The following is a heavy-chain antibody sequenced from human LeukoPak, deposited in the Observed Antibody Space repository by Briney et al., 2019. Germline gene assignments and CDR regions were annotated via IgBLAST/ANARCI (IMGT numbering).Heavy chain of an antibody. J-gene: IGHJ6*02. CDR1: GFTFSAYN. V-gene: IGHV3-21*01. CDR2: ISSSSNYI. Sequence: GGSLRLSCVTSGFTFSAYNMNWGRQAPGKGLEWVSCISSSSNYIYYADSVKGRFHISRDNAKNSLYLQMNSLRAEDTAVYYCGRYYVMDVWGQGTSVTVSS. CDR3: GRYYVMDV.